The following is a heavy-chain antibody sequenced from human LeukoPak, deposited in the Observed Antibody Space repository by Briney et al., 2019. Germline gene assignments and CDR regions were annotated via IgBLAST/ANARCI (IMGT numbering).Heavy chain of an antibody. CDR2: ISAYNGNT. CDR3: ARRVMITFGGVMGAFDI. J-gene: IGHJ3*02. V-gene: IGHV1-18*01. CDR1: GYTFTSYG. D-gene: IGHD3-16*01. Sequence: GASVKASCKASGYTFTSYGISWVRQAPGQGLEWMGWISAYNGNTNYAQKLQGRVTMTTDTSTSTAYMELRSLRSDDTAVYYCARRVMITFGGVMGAFDIWGQGTMVTVSS.